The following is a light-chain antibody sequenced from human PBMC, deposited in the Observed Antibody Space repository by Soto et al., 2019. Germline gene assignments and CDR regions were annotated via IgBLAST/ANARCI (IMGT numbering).Light chain of an antibody. J-gene: IGKJ4*01. CDR2: AAS. CDR1: QGIRND. Sequence: AIQLTQSPASLSASVGDRVTITCRASQGIRNDLGWFQQKPGKAPKLLIYAASSLQTGVPSRFSGSGSGTYFTLTISSLQVEDFATYYCLQEYRYPLTFGGGTTGE. V-gene: IGKV1-6*01. CDR3: LQEYRYPLT.